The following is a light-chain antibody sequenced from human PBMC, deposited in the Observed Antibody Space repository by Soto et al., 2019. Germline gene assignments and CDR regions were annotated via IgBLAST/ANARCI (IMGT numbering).Light chain of an antibody. CDR1: QSVSDK. CDR2: RAS. CDR3: QQYNTWPIT. J-gene: IGKJ5*01. V-gene: IGKV3-15*01. Sequence: ITQSPGTLYVSPGQRVNLSYGASQSVSDKLAWYQQKPGQGPRLLVYRASTRTLGVPARFSGSESGTEFTLTISSLQSEDFAIYYCQQYNTWPITFGQGTRLEIK.